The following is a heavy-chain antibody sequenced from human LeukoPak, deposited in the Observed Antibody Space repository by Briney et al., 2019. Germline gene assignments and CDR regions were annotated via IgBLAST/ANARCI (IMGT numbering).Heavy chain of an antibody. J-gene: IGHJ4*02. D-gene: IGHD2-8*01. V-gene: IGHV3-74*01. CDR1: GFTFSSYW. Sequence: GGSLRLSCAASGFTFSSYWMHWVRQAPGKGLVWVSRINSDGSNTNYADSVKGRFTVSRDNAKNTVYLQMKSLRAEDTAVYYCGILTLTPGWGQGTLVTVSS. CDR2: INSDGSNT. CDR3: GILTLTPG.